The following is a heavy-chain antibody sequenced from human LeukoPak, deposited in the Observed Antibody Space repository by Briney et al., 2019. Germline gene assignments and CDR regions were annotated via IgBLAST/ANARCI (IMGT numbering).Heavy chain of an antibody. CDR2: ISSSSSYI. Sequence: GGSLRLSCAASGFTFSSYSMNLVRQAPGTLLAWVSFISSSSSYIYYADSVKGRFTISRDNAKNSLYLQMNSLRAEDTAVYYCARGGEFDGYSYGLSIDYWGQGTLVTVSS. D-gene: IGHD5-18*01. CDR1: GFTFSSYS. J-gene: IGHJ4*02. V-gene: IGHV3-21*01. CDR3: ARGGEFDGYSYGLSIDY.